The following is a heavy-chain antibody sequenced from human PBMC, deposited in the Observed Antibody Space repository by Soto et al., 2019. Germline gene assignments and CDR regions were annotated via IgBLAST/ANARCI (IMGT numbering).Heavy chain of an antibody. CDR1: GFAFSSYA. D-gene: IGHD1-1*01. Sequence: PGCSLRLSCAASGFAFSSYAMHWVRQAPGKGLEWVGVMLYDGSNKYNADSGEGRFTISRDNSKNTLYLQMNSLRCEDRGVYYWAKYEGTTSYYGMVVWGQGTTVTVSS. CDR3: AKYEGTTSYYGMVV. J-gene: IGHJ6*02. CDR2: MLYDGSNK. V-gene: IGHV3-30*18.